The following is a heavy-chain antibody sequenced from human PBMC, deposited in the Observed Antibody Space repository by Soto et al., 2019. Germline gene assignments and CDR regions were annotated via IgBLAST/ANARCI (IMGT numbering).Heavy chain of an antibody. J-gene: IGHJ4*02. CDR1: GFTLSDHF. Sequence: GGSLRLSCAASGFTLSDHFMEWVRQAPGKGLEWVGRTKHKAASYTTDYAASVNGRFTISRDDSKNSLYLQMNSLKTEDTAMYYCVTLQFSRWSGFDSWGQGALVTVSS. V-gene: IGHV3-72*01. CDR2: TKHKAASYTT. CDR3: VTLQFSRWSGFDS. D-gene: IGHD4-4*01.